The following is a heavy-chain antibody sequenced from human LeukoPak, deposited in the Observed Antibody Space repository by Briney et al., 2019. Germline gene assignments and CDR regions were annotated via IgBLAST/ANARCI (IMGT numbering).Heavy chain of an antibody. J-gene: IGHJ5*02. CDR2: ICYSGST. CDR3: ARGLRYFDWLSWFDP. CDR1: GGSISSYY. D-gene: IGHD3-9*01. V-gene: IGHV4-59*01. Sequence: SETLSLTCTVSGGSISSYYWSWIRQPPGKGLEWIGYICYSGSTNYNPSLKSRVTISVDTSKNQFSLKLSSVTAADTAVYYCARGLRYFDWLSWFDPWGQGTLVTVSS.